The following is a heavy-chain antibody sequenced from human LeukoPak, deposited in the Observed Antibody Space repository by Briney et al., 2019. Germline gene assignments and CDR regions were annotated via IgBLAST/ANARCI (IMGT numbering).Heavy chain of an antibody. CDR1: GFTFSSYG. CDR3: ARRSAAKDAFDI. V-gene: IGHV3-74*01. Sequence: PGGSLRLSCAASGFTFSSYGMHWVRHAPGKGLVWVSRINSDGGSTIYTDSVKGRFTISRDNAKNTLYLQMNSLRAEDTAVYYCARRSAAKDAFDIWGQGTKVTVSS. D-gene: IGHD6-25*01. CDR2: INSDGGST. J-gene: IGHJ3*02.